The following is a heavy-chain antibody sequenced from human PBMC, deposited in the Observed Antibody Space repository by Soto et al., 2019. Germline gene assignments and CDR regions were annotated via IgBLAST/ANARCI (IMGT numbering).Heavy chain of an antibody. D-gene: IGHD1-26*01. Sequence: GGSLRLSCAASGYTFSSYAMSWVRQAPGKGLYWVSAISDSDASTYYADCVKGRFTISRDNSKNTQYLQMNSLRAEDTAVYYCANSGGSYYFDYWGQGTLVTVSS. CDR3: ANSGGSYYFDY. V-gene: IGHV3-23*01. CDR2: ISDSDAST. CDR1: GYTFSSYA. J-gene: IGHJ4*02.